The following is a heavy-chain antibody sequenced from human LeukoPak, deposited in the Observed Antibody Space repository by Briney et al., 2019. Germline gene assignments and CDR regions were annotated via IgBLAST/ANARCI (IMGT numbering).Heavy chain of an antibody. CDR3: ARARRASCYYDSSGYYSRGFDY. J-gene: IGHJ4*02. CDR1: GYTFTSYD. V-gene: IGHV1-8*03. CDR2: MNPNSGNT. Sequence: ASVKVSCKASGYTFTSYDINWVRQATGQGLEWMGWMNPNSGNTGYAQKFQGRVTITRNTSISTAYMELSSLRSEDTAVYYCARARRASCYYDSSGYYSRGFDYWGQGTLVTVSS. D-gene: IGHD3-22*01.